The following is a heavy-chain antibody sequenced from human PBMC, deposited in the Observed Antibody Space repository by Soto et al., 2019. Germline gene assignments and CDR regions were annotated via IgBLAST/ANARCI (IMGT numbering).Heavy chain of an antibody. J-gene: IGHJ3*02. CDR3: AEAENAFDI. V-gene: IGHV3-66*01. CDR2: IDRGGST. Sequence: EVQLVESGGGLVQPGGSLRLSCAASGFTVSSNHMSWVRQAPGKGLEWVSVIDRGGSTYYADSVKGRFTISRDNSKNTLYLQMNSLRAEDTAVYYCAEAENAFDIWGQGTMGTVSS. CDR1: GFTVSSNH.